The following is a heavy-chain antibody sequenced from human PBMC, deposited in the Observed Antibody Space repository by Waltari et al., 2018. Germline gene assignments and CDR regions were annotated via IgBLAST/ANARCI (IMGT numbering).Heavy chain of an antibody. CDR1: GFTVNNYW. D-gene: IGHD1-26*01. V-gene: IGHV3-74*03. Sequence: EVRLVESGGGLVQPGGSLRLSCAASGFTVNNYWIHWVRHAPGKGLVWVAYVNNEGTHTAYVDAVKGRFTASRDNAKNTLYLQMNSLRVEDTAVYYCARGGLAGATPDYWGQGTLVTVSS. CDR2: VNNEGTHT. CDR3: ARGGLAGATPDY. J-gene: IGHJ4*02.